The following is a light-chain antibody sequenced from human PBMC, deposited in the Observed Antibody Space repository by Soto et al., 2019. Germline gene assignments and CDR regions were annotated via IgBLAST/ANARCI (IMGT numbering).Light chain of an antibody. Sequence: ENVLTQSPSTLSLSTGEGATLSCRASQSINTYLAWYQQKPGQAPRLLIYDASKRATGIPARFSGSGSGTNFTLTISSLEPEDFAVYYCQQRYDWPTFGQGTKVDI. CDR1: QSINTY. CDR2: DAS. V-gene: IGKV3-11*01. CDR3: QQRYDWPT. J-gene: IGKJ1*01.